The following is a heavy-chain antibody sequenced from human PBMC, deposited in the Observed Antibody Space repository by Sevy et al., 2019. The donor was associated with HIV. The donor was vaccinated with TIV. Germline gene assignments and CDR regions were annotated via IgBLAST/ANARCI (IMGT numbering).Heavy chain of an antibody. Sequence: ASVKVSCKASGYTFTGYYMHWVRQAPGQGIEWMGRINPNSGGTNYAQKFQGRVTMTRDTSISTAYMELSRLRSDDTAVYYCARDLLTIFGVVLNYYYGMDVLGQGTTVTVSS. D-gene: IGHD3-3*01. CDR2: INPNSGGT. CDR3: ARDLLTIFGVVLNYYYGMDV. CDR1: GYTFTGYY. V-gene: IGHV1-2*06. J-gene: IGHJ6*02.